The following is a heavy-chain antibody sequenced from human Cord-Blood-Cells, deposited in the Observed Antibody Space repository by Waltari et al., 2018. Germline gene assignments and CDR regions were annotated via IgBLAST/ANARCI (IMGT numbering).Heavy chain of an antibody. CDR2: INHSGST. CDR1: GGSFSGYS. V-gene: IGHV4-34*01. J-gene: IGHJ4*02. D-gene: IGHD3-3*01. Sequence: QVQLQQWGAGLLKPSETLSLTCAVYGGSFSGYSLRWIRQPPGKGLEWIGEINHSGSTNYNPSLKSRVTISVDTSKNQFSLKLSSVTAADTAVYYCARAGWLRFLDYWGQGTLVTVSS. CDR3: ARAGWLRFLDY.